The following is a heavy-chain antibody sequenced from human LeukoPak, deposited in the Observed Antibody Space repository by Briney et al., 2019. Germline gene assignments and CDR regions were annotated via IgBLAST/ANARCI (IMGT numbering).Heavy chain of an antibody. CDR1: GGSFSGYY. J-gene: IGHJ3*02. V-gene: IGHV4-34*01. CDR3: ARYAVVYNAFDI. CDR2: INHSGST. D-gene: IGHD6-19*01. Sequence: PSETLSLTCAVYGGSFSGYYWSWIRQPPGKGLEWIGEINHSGSTNYNPSLKSRVTISVDTSKNQFSLKLSSVTAADTAVYYCARYAVVYNAFDIWGQGTMVTVSS.